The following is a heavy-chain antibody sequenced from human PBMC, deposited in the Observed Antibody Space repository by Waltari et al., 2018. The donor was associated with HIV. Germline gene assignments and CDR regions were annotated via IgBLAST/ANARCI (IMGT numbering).Heavy chain of an antibody. J-gene: IGHJ4*02. Sequence: QVQLVESGGGVVQPGRSLRLSCAASGFTFSSYGMHWVRQAPGKGLDGLAVISYDGSNKYYADSVKGRFTISRDNSKNTLYLQMNSLRAEDTAVYYCAKGRGIDYWGQGTLVTVSS. CDR3: AKGRGIDY. D-gene: IGHD3-10*01. V-gene: IGHV3-30*18. CDR1: GFTFSSYG. CDR2: ISYDGSNK.